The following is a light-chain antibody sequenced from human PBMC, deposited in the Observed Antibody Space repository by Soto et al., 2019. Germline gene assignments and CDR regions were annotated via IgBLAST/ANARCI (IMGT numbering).Light chain of an antibody. CDR3: LQYYSYPWT. Sequence: AIRMTQSPSSFSASTGDRVTITCRASQGISSYLAWYQQKPGKAPKLLISAASTLNSGVPSRFSGSGSGTEFTLTISYLQSEDFATYYCLQYYSYPWTFGQGTKVEIK. CDR2: AAS. CDR1: QGISSY. V-gene: IGKV1-8*01. J-gene: IGKJ1*01.